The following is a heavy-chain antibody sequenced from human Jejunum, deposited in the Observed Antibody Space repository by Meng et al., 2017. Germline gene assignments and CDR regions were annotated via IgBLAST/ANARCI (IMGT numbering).Heavy chain of an antibody. J-gene: IGHJ4*02. D-gene: IGHD3-22*01. CDR2: IYTSGRT. CDR1: GGSVSSGNYY. CDR3: AKNIAGRSGYD. V-gene: IGHV4-61*02. Sequence: SETLSLTCTVSGGSVSSGNYYWSWIRQPAGKGLEWIGRIYTSGRTDYNPSLKSRVRISLDTSENQISLKLSPVTAADTAVYYCAKNIAGRSGYDWGQGTLVTVSS.